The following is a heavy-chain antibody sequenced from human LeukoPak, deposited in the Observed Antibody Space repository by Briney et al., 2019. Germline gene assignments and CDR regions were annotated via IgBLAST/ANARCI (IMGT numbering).Heavy chain of an antibody. D-gene: IGHD4-11*01. J-gene: IGHJ4*02. CDR2: IYYSGDT. Sequence: PSETLSLTCTVSGGSISSRSYYWGWIRQPPGKGLEWIANIYYSGDTYYNPSLKRRVTISVDTSRNQISLKLSSVTAADTAVYYCANAVNTRFLLWGQGTLVTVSS. CDR3: ANAVNTRFLL. V-gene: IGHV4-39*01. CDR1: GGSISSRSYY.